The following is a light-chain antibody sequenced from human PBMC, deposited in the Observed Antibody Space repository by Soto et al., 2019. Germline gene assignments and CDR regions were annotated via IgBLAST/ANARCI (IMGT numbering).Light chain of an antibody. Sequence: QSALTQPASVSGSPGQSLTISCTRTSIDIAPYNYVSWYQQHPGKAPKLIIYEVSYRPSGISNRFSGSKSGNTASLTISGLQAEDEADYYCSSYTSSTNYVFGTGTRSPS. CDR2: EVS. J-gene: IGLJ1*01. V-gene: IGLV2-14*01. CDR3: SSYTSSTNYV. CDR1: SIDIAPYNY.